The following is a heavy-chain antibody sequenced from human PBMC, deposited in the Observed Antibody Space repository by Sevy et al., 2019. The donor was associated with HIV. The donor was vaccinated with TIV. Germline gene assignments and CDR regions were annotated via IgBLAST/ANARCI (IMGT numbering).Heavy chain of an antibody. V-gene: IGHV1-18*01. CDR3: ARDGWELPRFFDAFDI. CDR2: ISAYNGNT. J-gene: IGHJ3*02. Sequence: ASVKVSCKASGYTFTSYGISWVRQAPGQGLEWMGWISAYNGNTNYAQKLQGRVTMTTDTSTRTAYMELRSLRSDDTAVYYCARDGWELPRFFDAFDIWGQGTMVTVSS. CDR1: GYTFTSYG. D-gene: IGHD1-26*01.